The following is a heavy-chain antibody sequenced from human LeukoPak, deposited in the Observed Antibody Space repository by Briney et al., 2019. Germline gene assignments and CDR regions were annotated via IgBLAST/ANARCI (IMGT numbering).Heavy chain of an antibody. CDR1: GYSFTSYY. CDR3: ARTTDFDY. V-gene: IGHV1-46*01. CDR2: INPKGGTT. J-gene: IGHJ4*02. Sequence: ASVKVSCKASGYSFTSYYLHWVRQAPGQGLEWMGIINPKGGTTTYAQQFQGRVTMTRDTSTSTAYMELSSLTSEDTAVYYCARTTDFDYWGQGTLVIVSS. D-gene: IGHD1-1*01.